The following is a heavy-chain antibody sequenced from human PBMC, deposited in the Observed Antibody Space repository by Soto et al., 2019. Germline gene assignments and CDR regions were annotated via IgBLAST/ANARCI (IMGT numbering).Heavy chain of an antibody. Sequence: PSETLSLTCAVYGGSFSGYYWSWIRQPPGKGLEWIGEINHSGSTNYNPSLKSRVTISVDTSKNQFSLKLSSVTAADTAVYYCARGGVVVVAATLSYYYYYMDVWGKGTTVTISS. D-gene: IGHD2-15*01. CDR3: ARGGVVVVAATLSYYYYYMDV. V-gene: IGHV4-34*01. CDR1: GGSFSGYY. J-gene: IGHJ6*03. CDR2: INHSGST.